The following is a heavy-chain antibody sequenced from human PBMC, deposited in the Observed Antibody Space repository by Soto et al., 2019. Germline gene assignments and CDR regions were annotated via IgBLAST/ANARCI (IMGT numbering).Heavy chain of an antibody. V-gene: IGHV3-30-3*01. J-gene: IGHJ6*02. CDR1: GFSFSSYA. CDR3: ARAPPRGIAAPGTWGSGMDV. CDR2: ISYDGSNK. Sequence: QVQVVESGGGVVQPGRSLRLSCAASGFSFSSYAMHWVRQAPGKGLAWVAVISYDGSNKYYEDSVKGRFTISRDSSKNTVYLQMNSLRGEDTGVYYCARAPPRGIAAPGTWGSGMDVWGQGTTVTVSS. D-gene: IGHD6-13*01.